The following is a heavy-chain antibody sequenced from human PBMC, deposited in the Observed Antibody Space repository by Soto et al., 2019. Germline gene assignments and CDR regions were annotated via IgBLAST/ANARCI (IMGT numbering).Heavy chain of an antibody. CDR2: IVVGSGNT. CDR3: AADDMTTFI. D-gene: IGHD1-1*01. Sequence: NRARKASVYSYTRSAVQWVRQARGQRLEWIGWIVVGSGNTNSAQKFQERVTFTRDMSTSTVYMELSSLKSEDTAVYYCAADDMTTFIWGQGTLVTVSS. V-gene: IGHV1-58*01. CDR1: VYSYTRSA. J-gene: IGHJ4*02.